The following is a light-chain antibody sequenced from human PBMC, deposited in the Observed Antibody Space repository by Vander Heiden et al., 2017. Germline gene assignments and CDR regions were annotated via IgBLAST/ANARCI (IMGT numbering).Light chain of an antibody. CDR2: DAS. J-gene: IGKJ2*01. V-gene: IGKV3-11*01. Sequence: EIVLTQSPATLSLSPGERATLPCRASQSVSTYFAWYQHKLGQAPRLLIYDASNRATGIPARFSGSGSGTDFTLTISSLESEDFAVYYCQQHSTWPYTFGQGTKLEIK. CDR3: QQHSTWPYT. CDR1: QSVSTY.